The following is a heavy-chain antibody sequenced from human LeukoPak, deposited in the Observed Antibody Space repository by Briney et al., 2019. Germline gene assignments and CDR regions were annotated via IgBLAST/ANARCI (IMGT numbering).Heavy chain of an antibody. D-gene: IGHD1-1*01. Sequence: GGSPRLSCAASGFTVSSNHTSWVRQAPGRGLEWVSVIYSGGSTDYADSVKGRFTISRDNLKNTLYLQMNSLRAEDTAVYYCARGPAGYNWGQGTLVTFSS. V-gene: IGHV3-53*01. CDR3: ARGPAGYN. J-gene: IGHJ4*02. CDR1: GFTVSSNH. CDR2: IYSGGST.